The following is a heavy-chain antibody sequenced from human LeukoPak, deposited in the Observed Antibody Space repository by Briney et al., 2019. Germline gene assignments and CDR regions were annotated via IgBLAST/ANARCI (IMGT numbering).Heavy chain of an antibody. CDR2: ISNSGGRT. D-gene: IGHD6-19*01. J-gene: IGHJ3*02. CDR3: ARDRAVAGTDAFDI. Sequence: GGSLRLSCAASGFTFSSYAMSWVRQAPGKGLEWVSSISNSGGRTFYTDSVKGRFTISRDNSKITLYLQMNSLRAEDTAVYYCARDRAVAGTDAFDIWGQGTMVTVSS. CDR1: GFTFSSYA. V-gene: IGHV3-23*01.